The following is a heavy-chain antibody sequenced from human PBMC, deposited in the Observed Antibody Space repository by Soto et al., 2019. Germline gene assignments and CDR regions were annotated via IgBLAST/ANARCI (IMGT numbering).Heavy chain of an antibody. CDR2: IDYSGST. J-gene: IGHJ5*02. CDR3: AREEALRIERWFDP. CDR1: GGSVSSGRYH. D-gene: IGHD2-15*01. V-gene: IGHV4-61*01. Sequence: QVQLQESGPGLVKPSETLSLTCTVSGGSVSSGRYHWSWIRQPPGKGLEWIGYIDYSGSTFYNPSLKSRVTISSDMSHNQSSLNLQSVTAADTAVYFCAREEALRIERWFDPWVQGILVTVSS.